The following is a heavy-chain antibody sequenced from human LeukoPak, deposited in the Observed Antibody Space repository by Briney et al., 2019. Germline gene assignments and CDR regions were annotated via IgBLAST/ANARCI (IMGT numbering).Heavy chain of an antibody. Sequence: GESLKISCKGSGYGFTSYWIGWVRQMPGKGLEWMGIIYPGDSDTRYSPSFQGRVTISADKFISTAYLQWSSLKASDTAMYHCASATYYYDSSGYYYGGYAFDIWGQGTMVTVSS. CDR3: ASATYYYDSSGYYYGGYAFDI. V-gene: IGHV5-51*01. J-gene: IGHJ3*02. D-gene: IGHD3-22*01. CDR1: GYGFTSYW. CDR2: IYPGDSDT.